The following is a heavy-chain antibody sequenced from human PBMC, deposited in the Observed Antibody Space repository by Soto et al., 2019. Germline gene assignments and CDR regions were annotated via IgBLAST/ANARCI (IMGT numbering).Heavy chain of an antibody. CDR1: GFTFSSYA. Sequence: GGSLRLSCAASGFTFSSYAMSWVRQAPGKGLEWVSAISGSGGSTYYADSVKGRFTISRDNSKNTPYLQMNSLRAEDTAVYYCANTLQATLYYYYGMDVWGQGTTVTVSS. CDR2: ISGSGGST. CDR3: ANTLQATLYYYYGMDV. D-gene: IGHD2-15*01. J-gene: IGHJ6*02. V-gene: IGHV3-23*01.